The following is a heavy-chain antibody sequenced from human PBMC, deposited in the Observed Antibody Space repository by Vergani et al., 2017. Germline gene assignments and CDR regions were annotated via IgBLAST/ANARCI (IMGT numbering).Heavy chain of an antibody. D-gene: IGHD3-22*01. CDR2: ISARYPST. CDR3: ARLSYDTTPYLQGGYDC. J-gene: IGHJ4*02. V-gene: IGHV3-23*01. CDR1: VFPFSAFP. Sequence: EVQLLQSGGGVIQPGGSVRLSCSSSVFPFSAFPMTWVRQAPGKGLEWVSAISARYPSTYYADSVKGRFTISRDNSKNMLYLQMNSLRAEDTAVYYCARLSYDTTPYLQGGYDCWGQGTLVSVSS.